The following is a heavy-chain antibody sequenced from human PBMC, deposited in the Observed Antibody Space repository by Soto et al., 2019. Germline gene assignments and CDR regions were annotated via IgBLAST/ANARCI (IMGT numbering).Heavy chain of an antibody. CDR1: GYTFTSYY. Sequence: QVQLVQSGAEVKKPGASVKVSCKASGYTFTSYYMHWVRQAPGQGLEWMGIINPSGGSTSYAQKLQGRVTMTRDTSTSTVYMELSSLRSEDTAVYYCASGTTVTTGPYYYGMDVWGQGTTVTVSS. CDR3: ASGTTVTTGPYYYGMDV. CDR2: INPSGGST. V-gene: IGHV1-46*04. J-gene: IGHJ6*02. D-gene: IGHD4-4*01.